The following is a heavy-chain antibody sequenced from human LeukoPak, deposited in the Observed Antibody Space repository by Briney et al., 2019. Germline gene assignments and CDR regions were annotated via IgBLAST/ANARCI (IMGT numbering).Heavy chain of an antibody. Sequence: GGSLRLSCAASGFTFSSYAMSWVRQAPGKGLEWVSAISGSGGSTYYADSVKGRSTISRDNSKNTLYLQMNSLRAEDTAVYYCAKDRANTAMVLEYFQHWGQGTLVTVSS. CDR2: ISGSGGST. V-gene: IGHV3-23*01. J-gene: IGHJ1*01. CDR1: GFTFSSYA. D-gene: IGHD5-18*01. CDR3: AKDRANTAMVLEYFQH.